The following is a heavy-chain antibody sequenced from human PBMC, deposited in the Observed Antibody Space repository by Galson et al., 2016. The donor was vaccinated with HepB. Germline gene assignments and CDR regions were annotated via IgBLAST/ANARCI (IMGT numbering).Heavy chain of an antibody. Sequence: CKASGYRFPTYGISWVRQAPGQGLEWLGWISANSGNTIYAQKFQDRVTMTRDTSASTVYMDLRSLRSDDTAVYYCARDVQFRFDYWGQGTLVTVSS. J-gene: IGHJ4*02. CDR2: ISANSGNT. CDR1: GYRFPTYG. V-gene: IGHV1-18*04. CDR3: ARDVQFRFDY. D-gene: IGHD4-11*01.